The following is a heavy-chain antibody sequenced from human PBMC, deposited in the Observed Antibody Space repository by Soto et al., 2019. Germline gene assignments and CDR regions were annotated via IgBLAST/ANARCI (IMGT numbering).Heavy chain of an antibody. V-gene: IGHV1-18*01. CDR1: GYTFTSYG. CDR3: ARDGGADIVVVPAATGRSYYYYGMDV. CDR2: ISAYNGNT. J-gene: IGHJ6*02. D-gene: IGHD2-2*01. Sequence: GASVKVSCKASGYTFTSYGISWVRQAPGQGLEWMGWISAYNGNTNYAQKLQGRVTMTTDTSTSTAYMELRSLRSDDTAVYYCARDGGADIVVVPAATGRSYYYYGMDVWGQGTTVTVS.